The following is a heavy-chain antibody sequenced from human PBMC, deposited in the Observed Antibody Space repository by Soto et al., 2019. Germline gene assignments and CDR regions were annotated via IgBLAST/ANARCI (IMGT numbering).Heavy chain of an antibody. D-gene: IGHD3-3*01. Sequence: EVQLVESGGGLVQPGGSLKLSCEASGFTFSGSAMHWVRQASGKGLEWVGRIRSKGNNYATAYGASLKGRFTIARDDSKNTEYLQMNSLNTEDTDVYYCSRQASDFWSGKPQYYMDVWGKGPTVTVSS. CDR2: IRSKGNNYAT. CDR3: SRQASDFWSGKPQYYMDV. CDR1: GFTFSGSA. V-gene: IGHV3-73*01. J-gene: IGHJ6*03.